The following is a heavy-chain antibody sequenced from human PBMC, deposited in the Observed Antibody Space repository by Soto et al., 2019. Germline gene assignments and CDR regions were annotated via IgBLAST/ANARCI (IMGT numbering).Heavy chain of an antibody. CDR1: GFTVSGKKY. D-gene: IGHD2-15*01. CDR3: ATWLLREHAFDI. Sequence: DVQVVESGGGSIQPGGSLRLSCAASGFTVSGKKYITWVRQAPGQGLEWVSALYIADGTFYADSVRGRFTVSIDSSKNTVYLQMNNLSPEDTAVYFCATWLLREHAFDIWGLGTMVTVSS. V-gene: IGHV3-53*01. CDR2: LYIADGT. J-gene: IGHJ3*02.